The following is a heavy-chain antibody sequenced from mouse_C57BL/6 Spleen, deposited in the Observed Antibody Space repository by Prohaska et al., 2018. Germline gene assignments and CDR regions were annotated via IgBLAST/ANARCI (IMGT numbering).Heavy chain of an antibody. V-gene: IGHV14-4*01. CDR2: IDPENCDT. Sequence: EVQLQQSGAELVRPGASVKLSCTASGFNIKDDYMHWVKQRPEQGLEWIGWIDPENCDTEYASKFQGKATITADTSSNTAYLQLSSLTSEDTAVYYCTTGGDPYAMDYWGQGTSVTVSS. CDR3: TTGGDPYAMDY. J-gene: IGHJ4*01. CDR1: GFNIKDDY. D-gene: IGHD3-3*01.